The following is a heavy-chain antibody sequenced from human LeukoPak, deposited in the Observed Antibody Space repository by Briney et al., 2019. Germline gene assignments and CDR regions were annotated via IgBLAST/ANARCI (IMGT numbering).Heavy chain of an antibody. CDR2: IYYSGSA. CDR3: AKAGGVKTAALDLDY. D-gene: IGHD6-25*01. J-gene: IGHJ4*02. V-gene: IGHV4-61*10. Sequence: SETLSLTCTVSGGSINSGIYYWMWIRQSAGKGLEWVGHIYYSGSANHNPSLKSRVTISRDTSKNQFSLKLTSVTAADTAVYYCAKAGGVKTAALDLDYWGQGTLVTVSS. CDR1: GGSINSGIYY.